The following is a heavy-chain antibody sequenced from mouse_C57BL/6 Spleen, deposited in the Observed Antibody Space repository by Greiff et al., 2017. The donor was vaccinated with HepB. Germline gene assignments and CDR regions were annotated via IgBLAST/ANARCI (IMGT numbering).Heavy chain of an antibody. Sequence: EVKLMESGAELVRPGASVKLSCTASGFNIKDDYMHWVKQRPEQGLEWIGWIDPENGDTEYASKFQGKATITADTSSNTAYLQLSSLTSEDTAVYYCTTLYYGSSPAWFAYWGQGTLVTVSA. CDR1: GFNIKDDY. J-gene: IGHJ3*01. CDR3: TTLYYGSSPAWFAY. CDR2: IDPENGDT. V-gene: IGHV14-4*01. D-gene: IGHD1-1*01.